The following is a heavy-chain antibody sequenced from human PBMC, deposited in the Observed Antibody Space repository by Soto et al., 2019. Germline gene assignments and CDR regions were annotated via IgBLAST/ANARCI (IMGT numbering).Heavy chain of an antibody. CDR2: IYDSGTT. Sequence: QVQLQESGPGLVQPSQTLSLTCTVSGGSITTGGYYWSWIRQHPGKGLESIGYIYDSGTTDYNPSLKSRLTISLDTSKNQFPLKMRSVTAADTAVYYCARSVHSGDYIDYWGQGTLVTVSS. V-gene: IGHV4-31*03. D-gene: IGHD4-17*01. CDR3: ARSVHSGDYIDY. J-gene: IGHJ4*02. CDR1: GGSITTGGYY.